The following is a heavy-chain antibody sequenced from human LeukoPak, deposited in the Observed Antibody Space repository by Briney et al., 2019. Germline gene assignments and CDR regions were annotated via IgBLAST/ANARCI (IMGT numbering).Heavy chain of an antibody. V-gene: IGHV3-23*01. Sequence: PGGSLRLSCAASGFTFSSYAMSWVRQAPGKGLEWVSYIGGSADSTFYADSVKGRFTTSRDNSKNTLYLQLNSLRAEDTALYFCAKLSGREGAGPFDSWGQGTLVTVSS. J-gene: IGHJ4*02. CDR3: AKLSGREGAGPFDS. D-gene: IGHD6-19*01. CDR1: GFTFSSYA. CDR2: IGGSADST.